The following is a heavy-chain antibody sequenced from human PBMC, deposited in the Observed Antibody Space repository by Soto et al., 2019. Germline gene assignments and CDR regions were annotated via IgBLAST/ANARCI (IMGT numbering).Heavy chain of an antibody. Sequence: EAQLVESGGGLVXPGGSLXLSCEASGFXLXXYWMTWVRQAPGKGLEWVANIKKDGSRTSYLDSVRGRFTISRDNVGNSLSLQMDSLRAEDTGLYFCARDVSPGTSTLYLDAFDIWGQGTMVTVSS. J-gene: IGHJ3*02. D-gene: IGHD2-8*01. CDR1: GFXLXXYW. CDR2: IKKDGSRT. CDR3: ARDVSPGTSTLYLDAFDI. V-gene: IGHV3-7*05.